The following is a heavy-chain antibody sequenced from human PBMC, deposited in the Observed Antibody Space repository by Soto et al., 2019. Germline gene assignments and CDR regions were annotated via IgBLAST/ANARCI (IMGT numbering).Heavy chain of an antibody. D-gene: IGHD2-15*01. V-gene: IGHV5-51*01. Sequence: PGESLKISCKGSGNTFTSHWIGWVRQMPGKGLEWMGIIHVGDSETRYSPPFQGQVTISADKSISTAYLQWSSLKASDTAMYYCASQYCSSGTCYFDYWGQGTLVTVS. CDR3: ASQYCSSGTCYFDY. CDR2: IHVGDSET. J-gene: IGHJ4*02. CDR1: GNTFTSHW.